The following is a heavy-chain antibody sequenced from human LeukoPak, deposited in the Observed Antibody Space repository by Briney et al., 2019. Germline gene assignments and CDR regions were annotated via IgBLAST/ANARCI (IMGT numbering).Heavy chain of an antibody. CDR2: IYFAGNT. V-gene: IGHV4-4*07. CDR1: GGSLSSYY. CDR3: ARTSASGATYFDS. J-gene: IGHJ4*02. Sequence: SEALSLTCTVSGGSLSSYYWSWIRQPVGKGLEWIGRIYFAGNTHFIPSLESRVTMSVDTSKTQFSLRLTSVTAADTAVYYCARTSASGATYFDSWGQGTLVTVSS. D-gene: IGHD1-26*01.